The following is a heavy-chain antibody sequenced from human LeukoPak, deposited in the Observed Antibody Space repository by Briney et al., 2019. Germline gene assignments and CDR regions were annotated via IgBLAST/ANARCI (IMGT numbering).Heavy chain of an antibody. CDR3: ARDFSPKYYYGSGKEDV. Sequence: GGSLRLSCAASGFTFSDYYMSWIRQAPGKGLEWVSYISSSGSTIYYADSVKGRFTISRDNAKNSLYPQMNSLRAEDTAVYYCARDFSPKYYYGSGKEDVWGQGTTVTVSS. CDR1: GFTFSDYY. D-gene: IGHD3-10*01. V-gene: IGHV3-11*01. J-gene: IGHJ6*02. CDR2: ISSSGSTI.